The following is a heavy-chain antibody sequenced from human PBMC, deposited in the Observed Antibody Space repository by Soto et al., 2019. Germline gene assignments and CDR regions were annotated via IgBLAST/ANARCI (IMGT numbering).Heavy chain of an antibody. V-gene: IGHV5-51*01. CDR3: ARHYYYDSRYYYPTNTQLPLHY. J-gene: IGHJ4*02. Sequence: RGESLKISCKGSGYSFTSYWIAWVRQVPGKGLELMGVIYPGDSDIRYSPSFQGQVTISADKSISTAYLQWSSLKASDSAMYFCARHYYYDSRYYYPTNTQLPLHYWCQGPRVTVAS. CDR1: GYSFTSYW. D-gene: IGHD3-22*01. CDR2: IYPGDSDI.